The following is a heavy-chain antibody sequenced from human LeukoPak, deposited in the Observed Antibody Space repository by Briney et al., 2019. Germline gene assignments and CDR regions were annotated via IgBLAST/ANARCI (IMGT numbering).Heavy chain of an antibody. CDR3: ASLDYDFWSGYHIDAFDI. V-gene: IGHV4-38-2*02. Sequence: SETLSLTCTVSGYSISSGYYWGWIRQPPGKGLEWIGSIYHSGSTYYNPSLKSRVTISVDTSKNQFSLKLSSVTAADTAAYYCASLDYDFWSGYHIDAFDIWGQGTMVTVSS. J-gene: IGHJ3*02. CDR1: GYSISSGYY. D-gene: IGHD3-3*01. CDR2: IYHSGST.